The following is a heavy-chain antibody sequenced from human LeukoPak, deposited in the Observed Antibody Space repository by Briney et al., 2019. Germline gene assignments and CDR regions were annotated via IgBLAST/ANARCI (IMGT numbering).Heavy chain of an antibody. D-gene: IGHD4/OR15-4a*01. CDR1: GGFVCSNY. V-gene: IGHV4-59*02. CDR2: IYYSGST. CDR3: ARGGARLYGMDV. Sequence: PSETLSVTCTVSGGFVCSNYWSWIRQPPGKGLEWIGYIYYSGSTNYNPSLKSRVTISEDTSKNQFSLKLTSVTAADTAVYYCARGGARLYGMDVWGQGTTVTASS. J-gene: IGHJ6*02.